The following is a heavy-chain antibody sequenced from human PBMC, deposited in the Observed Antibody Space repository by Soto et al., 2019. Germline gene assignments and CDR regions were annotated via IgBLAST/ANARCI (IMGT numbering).Heavy chain of an antibody. Sequence: GGSLRLSCAASGFTFSTYSMYWVRQAPGKGLEWVAVISYDGSNKYEADSMKDRFTISRDNSKNTLYLQMNSLRAEDTAVYYCARPYYDFWTGYPGAFFDYWGQGTLVTVSS. D-gene: IGHD3-3*01. CDR1: GFTFSTYS. CDR3: ARPYYDFWTGYPGAFFDY. J-gene: IGHJ4*02. V-gene: IGHV3-30-3*01. CDR2: ISYDGSNK.